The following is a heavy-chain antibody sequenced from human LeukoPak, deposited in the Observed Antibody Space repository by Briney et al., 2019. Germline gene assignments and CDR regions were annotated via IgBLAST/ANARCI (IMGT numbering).Heavy chain of an antibody. CDR3: ARDRSQLWPQYYFDY. D-gene: IGHD5-18*01. CDR2: IYYSGST. V-gene: IGHV4-39*07. J-gene: IGHJ4*02. CDR1: GGSISSSSYY. Sequence: SETLSLTCTVSGGSISSSSYYWGWIRQPPGKGLEWIGSIYYSGSTYYNPSLKSRVTISVDTSKNQFSLKLSSVTAADTAVYYCARDRSQLWPQYYFDYWGQGTLVTVSS.